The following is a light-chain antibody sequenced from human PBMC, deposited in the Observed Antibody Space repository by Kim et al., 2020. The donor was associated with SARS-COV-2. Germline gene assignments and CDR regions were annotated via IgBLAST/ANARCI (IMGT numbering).Light chain of an antibody. CDR2: DVS. CDR1: SSDVGAYDY. J-gene: IGLJ1*01. CDR3: SSFTTSSTFV. V-gene: IGLV2-14*03. Sequence: GQSITISCTGTSSDVGAYDYVSWFQQHPGKVPKLMIYDVSVRPSGVSYRFSGSKSANTASLTISGLQAEDDADYYCSSFTTSSTFVFGSGTKVTVL.